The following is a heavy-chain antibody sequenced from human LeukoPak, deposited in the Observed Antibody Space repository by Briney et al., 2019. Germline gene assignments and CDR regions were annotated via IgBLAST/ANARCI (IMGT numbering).Heavy chain of an antibody. CDR3: ARDVTYYGGDWFDP. CDR2: ISSGTSTI. Sequence: GGSLRLSCAASGFTFSSSAMNWVRQAPEKGLEWVSYISSGTSTIYYADSVKGRFTISRDNAKNSLYLQMNSLRAEDTAVYYCARDVTYYGGDWFDPWGQGTLVTVSS. J-gene: IGHJ5*02. D-gene: IGHD4-23*01. V-gene: IGHV3-48*04. CDR1: GFTFSSSA.